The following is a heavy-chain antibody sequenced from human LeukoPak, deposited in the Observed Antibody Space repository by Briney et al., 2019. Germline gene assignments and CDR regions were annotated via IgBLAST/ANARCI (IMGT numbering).Heavy chain of an antibody. CDR3: ARYEQRPGVTASDP. CDR1: GFTFNSYW. J-gene: IGHJ5*02. V-gene: IGHV3-74*01. D-gene: IGHD2-21*02. Sequence: GGSLRLSCAASGFTFNSYWMVWFRQAPGKGLVWVSCINPDGSWTLHADSVKGRFAISRDYARNALYLQLNSLGVEDTAMYYCARYEQRPGVTASDPWSQGTMVTVSS. CDR2: INPDGSWT.